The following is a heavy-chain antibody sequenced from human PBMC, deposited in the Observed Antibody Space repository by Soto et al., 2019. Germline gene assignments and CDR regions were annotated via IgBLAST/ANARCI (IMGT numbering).Heavy chain of an antibody. CDR2: MNPGSGDT. CDR1: GYTFTNND. D-gene: IGHD5-18*01. CDR3: ARMESFGSLNWFDP. J-gene: IGHJ5*02. V-gene: IGHV1-8*02. Sequence: ASVRGSCTASGYTFTNNDVSWVRQVTGQGLEWMGWMNPGSGDTGYAQKFQGRVTMTRDISIATAYMELNSLTSEDTAIYYCARMESFGSLNWFDPWGQGTLVTVSS.